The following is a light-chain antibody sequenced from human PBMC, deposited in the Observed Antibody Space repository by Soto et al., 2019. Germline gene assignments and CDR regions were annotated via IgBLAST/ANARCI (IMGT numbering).Light chain of an antibody. V-gene: IGLV2-8*01. CDR3: NSYAVSNTFV. Sequence: QSVLTQPPSASGSPGQSVTISCTGTSGDVGAYNYVSWYQQHPGKAPKLVIFEVNKRPSGVPDRFSGSKSGNTASLTVSGLQTEDEADYYCNSYAVSNTFVFGTGTKVTVL. J-gene: IGLJ1*01. CDR1: SGDVGAYNY. CDR2: EVN.